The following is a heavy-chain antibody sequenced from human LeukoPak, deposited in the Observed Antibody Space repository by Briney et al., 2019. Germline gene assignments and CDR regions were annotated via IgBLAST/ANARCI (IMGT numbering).Heavy chain of an antibody. CDR3: AKDNRWGRGYYSHDY. CDR2: ISGSGSTI. D-gene: IGHD3-22*01. V-gene: IGHV3-48*03. CDR1: GFTFSNYE. J-gene: IGHJ4*02. Sequence: PGGSLTLSCAASGFTFSNYEMNWVRQAPGKGLEWVSYISGSGSTIYADSVKGRFTISRDNAKNSLYLQMNSLRAEDTAVYYCAKDNRWGRGYYSHDYWGQGTLVTVSS.